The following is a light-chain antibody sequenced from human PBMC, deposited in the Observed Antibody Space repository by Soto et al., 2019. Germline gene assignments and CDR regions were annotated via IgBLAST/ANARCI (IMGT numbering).Light chain of an antibody. CDR2: SND. CDR3: AAWDDSLSGPV. CDR1: PSNIGYAY. J-gene: IGLJ3*02. Sequence: QSVLTQPPSASGTPGQEVTISCSGTPSNIGYAYIHWYQQLPGTAPKLHIYSNDRRPSGVPDRFSGSKSGTSASLAISGLRSEDEADYYCAAWDDSLSGPVFGVGTKLTVL. V-gene: IGLV1-47*01.